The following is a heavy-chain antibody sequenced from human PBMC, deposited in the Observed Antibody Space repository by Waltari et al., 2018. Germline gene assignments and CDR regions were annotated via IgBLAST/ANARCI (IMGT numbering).Heavy chain of an antibody. V-gene: IGHV1-3*03. Sequence: QVQLVQSGAEVKKPGASVKVSCKASGYTFTSYAMHWVRQAPGQRLEWMGWINAGNGNTKYSHEFQGRVTITRDTSASTAYMELSSLRSEDMAVYYCARGDGYNLYDAFDIWGQGTMVTVSS. J-gene: IGHJ3*02. D-gene: IGHD5-12*01. CDR3: ARGDGYNLYDAFDI. CDR1: GYTFTSYA. CDR2: INAGNGNT.